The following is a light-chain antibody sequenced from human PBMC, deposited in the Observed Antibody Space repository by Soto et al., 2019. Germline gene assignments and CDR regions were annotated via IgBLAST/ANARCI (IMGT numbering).Light chain of an antibody. V-gene: IGKV3-20*01. Sequence: EIVLTQSPGTLSLSPGERATLSCRASQGVSSSYLARYQQKPGQAPRLLIYGASSRATRIPDRSSGSGSGTDFTLITSELEPEDFAVYSCPQYGCSRTFGQGTKVETK. CDR3: PQYGCSRT. J-gene: IGKJ1*01. CDR1: QGVSSSY. CDR2: GAS.